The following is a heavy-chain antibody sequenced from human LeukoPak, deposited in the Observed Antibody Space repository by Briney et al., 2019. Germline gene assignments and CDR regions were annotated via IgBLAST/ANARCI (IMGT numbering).Heavy chain of an antibody. D-gene: IGHD3-3*01. Sequence: ASVKVSCKASGYTFTGYYMHWVRQAPGQGLEWMGWINPNSGGTNYAQKFQGRVTMTRDTSISTAYMELSRLRSDDTAVYYCARERITIFGVRRTPAVWGQGTLVTVSS. CDR3: ARERITIFGVRRTPAV. CDR1: GYTFTGYY. V-gene: IGHV1-2*02. J-gene: IGHJ4*02. CDR2: INPNSGGT.